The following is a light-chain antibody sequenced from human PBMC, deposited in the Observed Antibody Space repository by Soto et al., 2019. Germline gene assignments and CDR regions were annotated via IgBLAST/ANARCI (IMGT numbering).Light chain of an antibody. J-gene: IGLJ3*02. CDR2: EVS. CDR3: SSYTSRSTLV. CDR1: SSDVGGYNY. V-gene: IGLV2-14*01. Sequence: QSALTQPASVSGSPGQSITISCTGTSSDVGGYNYVSWYQQHPGKAPKLMIYEVSNRPAGVSNRFSGSKSGNTASLTISGRQAEDEADYYCSSYTSRSTLVFGGGTKLTVL.